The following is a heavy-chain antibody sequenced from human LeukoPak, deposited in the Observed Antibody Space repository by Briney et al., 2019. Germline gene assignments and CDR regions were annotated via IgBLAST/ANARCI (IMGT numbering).Heavy chain of an antibody. J-gene: IGHJ1*01. V-gene: IGHV1-69*05. Sequence: SVKVSCKASGGTFSSYAISWVRQAPGQGLEWMGGIIPIFGTANYAQKFQGRVTITTDESTSTAYMELRSLRSDDTAVYYCARDYDSSGYYRYFQHWGQGTLVTVSS. D-gene: IGHD3-22*01. CDR2: IIPIFGTA. CDR1: GGTFSSYA. CDR3: ARDYDSSGYYRYFQH.